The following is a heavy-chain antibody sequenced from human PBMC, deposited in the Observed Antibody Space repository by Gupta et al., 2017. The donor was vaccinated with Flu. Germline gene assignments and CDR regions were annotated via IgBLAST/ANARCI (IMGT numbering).Heavy chain of an antibody. CDR2: VIPVFGTA. J-gene: IGHJ4*02. Sequence: AIGWVRQAPGQGLEWMGGVIPVFGTANHAQKFQGRVTSTADESTSTAYMGLNSLTSDDTAVYYCARDPPLDSWGQGTLVTVSS. V-gene: IGHV1-69*01. CDR3: ARDPPLDS. CDR1: A.